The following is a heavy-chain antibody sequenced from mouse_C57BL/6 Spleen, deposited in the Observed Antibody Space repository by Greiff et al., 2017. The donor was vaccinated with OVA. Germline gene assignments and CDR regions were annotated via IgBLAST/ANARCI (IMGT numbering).Heavy chain of an antibody. D-gene: IGHD3-3*01. Sequence: QVQLQQSGAELMKPGASVKLSCKATGYTFTGYWIEWVKQRPGQGLEWIGEIVPGRGRTNNNEKLKGKDTFTADKSYNTAYLQISSLPTEATAISCCASWGLERDIDYWGQGTTLTVSS. CDR1: GYTFTGYW. V-gene: IGHV1-9*01. CDR3: ASWGLERDIDY. CDR2: IVPGRGRT. J-gene: IGHJ2*01.